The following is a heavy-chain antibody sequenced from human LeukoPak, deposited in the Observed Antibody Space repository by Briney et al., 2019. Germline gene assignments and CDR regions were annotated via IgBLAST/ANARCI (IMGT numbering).Heavy chain of an antibody. J-gene: IGHJ6*03. CDR3: ARAVVYRPRGGNGGYYYYYMDV. D-gene: IGHD2-2*02. Sequence: DSVKGRFTISRDNSKTMLYLQMNSLRAEDTAVYYCARAVVYRPRGGNGGYYYYYMDVWGKGTTVTVSS. V-gene: IGHV3-30*07.